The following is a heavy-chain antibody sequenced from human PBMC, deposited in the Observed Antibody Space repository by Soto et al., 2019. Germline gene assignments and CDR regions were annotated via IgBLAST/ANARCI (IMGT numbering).Heavy chain of an antibody. CDR3: AGEVVTETTLGYFDY. J-gene: IGHJ4*02. D-gene: IGHD2-21*02. CDR1: GGTFSNDA. V-gene: IGHV1-69*01. CDR2: IIPFFGTP. Sequence: QVHLVQSGAEVKKSGSSVRVSCAASGGTFSNDAINWVRQAPGQGLEWLGRIIPFFGTPDYSQSFQGRLTITADESPGTAYMDLRILRSDDTAVYYCAGEVVTETTLGYFDYWGQGTLVTVSS.